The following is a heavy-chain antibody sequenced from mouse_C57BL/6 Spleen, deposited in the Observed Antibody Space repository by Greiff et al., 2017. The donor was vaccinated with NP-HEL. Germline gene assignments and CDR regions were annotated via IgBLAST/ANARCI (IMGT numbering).Heavy chain of an antibody. D-gene: IGHD2-1*01. J-gene: IGHJ3*01. Sequence: VQLQQSGAELVKPGASVKLSCKASGYTFTEYTIHWVKQRSGQGLEWIGWFYPGSGSIKYNEKFKDKATLTADKSSSTVYMELRRLTSEDSAVDFCGRHEDGGWDGNYVWFAYWGQGTLVTVSA. CDR3: GRHEDGGWDGNYVWFAY. CDR2: FYPGSGSI. CDR1: GYTFTEYT. V-gene: IGHV1-62-2*01.